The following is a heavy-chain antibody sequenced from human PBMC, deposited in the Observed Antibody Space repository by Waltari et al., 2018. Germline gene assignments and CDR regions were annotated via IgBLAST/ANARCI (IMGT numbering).Heavy chain of an antibody. CDR3: ASVTGYCSGGSCHDDAFDI. D-gene: IGHD2-15*01. CDR2: IYYSVST. V-gene: IGHV4-39*07. CDR1: GGSISSSSYY. J-gene: IGHJ3*02. Sequence: QLQLQESGPGLVKPSETLSLTCTVSGGSISSSSYYWGWIRQPPGKGLEWIGSIYYSVSTYYNPSLKSRVPISVDTSKNQFSLKLSSVTAADTAVYYCASVTGYCSGGSCHDDAFDIWGQGTMVTVSS.